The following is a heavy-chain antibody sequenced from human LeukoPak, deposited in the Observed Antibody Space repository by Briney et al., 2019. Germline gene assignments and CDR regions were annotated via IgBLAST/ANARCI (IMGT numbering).Heavy chain of an antibody. CDR2: IYSGGST. J-gene: IGHJ6*02. V-gene: IGHV3-53*04. CDR1: GFTVSSNY. Sequence: GGSLRLSCAASGFTVSSNYMSWVRQAPGKGLEWVSVIYSGGSTYYADSVKGRFTISRHNSKNTLYLQMNSLRAEDTAVYYCARDRANYYYYGMGVWGQGTTVTVSS. CDR3: ARDRANYYYYGMGV.